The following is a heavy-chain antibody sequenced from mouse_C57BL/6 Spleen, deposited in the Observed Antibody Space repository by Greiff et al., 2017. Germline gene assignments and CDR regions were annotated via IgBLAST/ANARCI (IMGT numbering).Heavy chain of an antibody. Sequence: QVQLQQPGAELVMPGASVKLSCKASGYTFTSYWMHWVKQRPGQGLEWIGEIDPSDSYTNYNQKFKGKSTLTVDKSSSTAYMQLSSLTSEDSAVYYCARGRGSYWYFDVGGTVTTVTVSS. CDR2: IDPSDSYT. V-gene: IGHV1-69*01. CDR3: ARGRGSYWYFDV. CDR1: GYTFTSYW. J-gene: IGHJ1*03.